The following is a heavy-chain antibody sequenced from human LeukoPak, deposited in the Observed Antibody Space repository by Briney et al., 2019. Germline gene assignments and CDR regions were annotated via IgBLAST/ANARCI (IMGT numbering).Heavy chain of an antibody. CDR3: ARRFSGSSELDY. Sequence: GGSLRLSCAASGFTFNTYSMNWVRQAPGKGLEWLSYVKSGNYDIQYADSVTGRFTVSRDSATNSLYLQMNDLKAEDTAVYYCARRFSGSSELDYWGQGTLVTVSS. D-gene: IGHD1-26*01. CDR2: VKSGNYDI. V-gene: IGHV3-48*01. J-gene: IGHJ4*02. CDR1: GFTFNTYS.